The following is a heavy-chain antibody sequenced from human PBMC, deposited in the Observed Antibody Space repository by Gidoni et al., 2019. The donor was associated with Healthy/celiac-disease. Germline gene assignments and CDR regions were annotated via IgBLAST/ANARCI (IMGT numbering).Heavy chain of an antibody. D-gene: IGHD3-3*01. Sequence: EVQLVESGGGLVQPGGSLRLSCAASGFTVSSNYMSWVRQAPGKGLEWVSVMYSGGSTYYADSVKGRFTISRDNSKNTLYLQMNSLRAEDTAVYYCASSLGPYDFWSGYYPSLDYWGQGTLVTVSS. V-gene: IGHV3-66*01. CDR1: GFTVSSNY. CDR2: MYSGGST. J-gene: IGHJ4*02. CDR3: ASSLGPYDFWSGYYPSLDY.